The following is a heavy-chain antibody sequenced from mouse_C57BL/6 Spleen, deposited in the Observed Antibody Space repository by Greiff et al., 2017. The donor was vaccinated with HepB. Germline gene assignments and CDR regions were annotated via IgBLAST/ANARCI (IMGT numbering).Heavy chain of an antibody. Sequence: EVQLVESGPGMVKPSQSLSLTCTVTGYSITSGYDWHWIRHFPGNKLEWMGYISYSGSTNYNPSLKSRISITHDTSKNHFFLKLNSVTTEDTATYYCARDYYGSSWYFDVWGTGTTVTVSS. CDR2: ISYSGST. D-gene: IGHD1-1*01. CDR3: ARDYYGSSWYFDV. V-gene: IGHV3-1*01. J-gene: IGHJ1*03. CDR1: GYSITSGYD.